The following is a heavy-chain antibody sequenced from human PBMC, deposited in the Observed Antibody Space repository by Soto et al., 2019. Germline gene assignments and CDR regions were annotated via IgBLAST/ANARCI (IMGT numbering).Heavy chain of an antibody. CDR3: AKDQRGYCGSSLWGWFDP. J-gene: IGHJ5*02. D-gene: IGHD6-6*01. V-gene: IGHV3-9*01. Sequence: EVQRLEWGGGLVQPGRSLRLSCAASGFPFDEDAMHWVRQAPGKGLESCSGIRWNHGSLGYADSVKGRFTISRDNGKNSLYLEMNSLRADDTDLSYCAKDQRGYCGSSLWGWFDPWGQGTLVTVSS. CDR1: GFPFDEDA. CDR2: IRWNHGSL.